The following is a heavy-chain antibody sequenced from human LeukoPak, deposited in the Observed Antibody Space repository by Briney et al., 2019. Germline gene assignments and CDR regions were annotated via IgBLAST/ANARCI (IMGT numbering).Heavy chain of an antibody. CDR1: GGSISSPY. CDR3: ARLNSSSASSDY. Sequence: NPSQTLSLTCTVSGGSISSPYWRWIWQPPGKGLEWIGYIYYSGSTHYNPSFKSRVPISVDTSKNQFSLKLSSVTAADTAVYYCARLNSSSASSDYWGQGTLVTVSS. J-gene: IGHJ4*02. D-gene: IGHD6-6*01. CDR2: IYYSGST. V-gene: IGHV4-59*11.